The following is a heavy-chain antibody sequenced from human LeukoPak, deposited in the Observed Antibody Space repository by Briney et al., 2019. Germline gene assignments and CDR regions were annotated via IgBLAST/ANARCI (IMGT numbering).Heavy chain of an antibody. CDR3: ARGSITENYFDY. CDR1: GFTFSSYA. J-gene: IGHJ4*02. CDR2: ISYDGSNK. D-gene: IGHD2-2*01. Sequence: GGSLRLSCAASGFTFSSYAMHWVRQAPGKGLEWVAVISYDGSNKYYADSVKGRFTISRDNSKNTLYLQMNSLRAEDTAVYYCARGSITENYFDYWGQGTLVTVSS. V-gene: IGHV3-30*04.